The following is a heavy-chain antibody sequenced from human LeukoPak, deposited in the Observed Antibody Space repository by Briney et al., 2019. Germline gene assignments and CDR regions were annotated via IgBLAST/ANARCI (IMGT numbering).Heavy chain of an antibody. CDR1: GFTFSTYA. CDR2: ISASGTA. V-gene: IGHV3-23*01. Sequence: AGSLSLSCAASGFTFSTYAITWVRQAPGKGLEWVSVISASGTAHYADSMKGRFTISRDNSKNTVYLQLSSLRPEDTAVYYCAKARVTTGYYMQVDYWGQGALVTVSS. J-gene: IGHJ4*02. D-gene: IGHD3-9*01. CDR3: AKARVTTGYYMQVDY.